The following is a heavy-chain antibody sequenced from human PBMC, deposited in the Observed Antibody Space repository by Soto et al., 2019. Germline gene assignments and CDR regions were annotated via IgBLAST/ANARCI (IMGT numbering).Heavy chain of an antibody. V-gene: IGHV1-69*13. D-gene: IGHD1-7*01. J-gene: IGHJ5*01. CDR3: AIYSWNYDTIDLFYS. CDR1: GGTFSSYA. CDR2: IIPIFGTA. Sequence: SVNVYCKASGGTFSSYAISWVRQAPGQGLEWMGGIIPIFGTANYAQKFQGRVTITADDSTSTAYMELSSLRSEDTAVYYCAIYSWNYDTIDLFYSCGQGTLVTVSA.